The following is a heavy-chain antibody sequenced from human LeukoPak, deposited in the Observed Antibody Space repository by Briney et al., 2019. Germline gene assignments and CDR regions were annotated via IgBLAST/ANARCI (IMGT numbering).Heavy chain of an antibody. CDR1: GFTFSNHW. CDR2: IKQDGSEK. CDR3: ASHSSGWFA. Sequence: PGGSLRLSCAVSGFTFSNHWMSWVRQAPGKGLEWVANIKQDGSEKYYVDSVKGRFTISRDNAKNSLYLQMSSLRAEDTAMYYCASHSSGWFAWGQGTLVTVSS. D-gene: IGHD6-19*01. V-gene: IGHV3-7*01. J-gene: IGHJ5*02.